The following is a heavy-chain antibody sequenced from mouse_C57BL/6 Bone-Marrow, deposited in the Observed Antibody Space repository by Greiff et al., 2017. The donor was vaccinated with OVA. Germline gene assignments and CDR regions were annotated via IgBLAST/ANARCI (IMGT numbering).Heavy chain of an antibody. D-gene: IGHD1-1*01. CDR3: TTAAVGGFAY. J-gene: IGHJ3*01. CDR1: GFNIKDDY. V-gene: IGHV14-4*01. Sequence: VQLQQSGAELVRPGASVKLSCTASGFNIKDDYMHWVKQRPAKGLEWIGWIDPENGDTEYASKFQGKATITADTSSNTAYLQLSSLTSEDTAVYYCTTAAVGGFAYWGQGTLVTVSA. CDR2: IDPENGDT.